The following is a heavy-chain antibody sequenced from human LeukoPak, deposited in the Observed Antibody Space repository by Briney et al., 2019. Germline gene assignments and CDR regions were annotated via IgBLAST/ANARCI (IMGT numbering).Heavy chain of an antibody. CDR1: GYTFTIYY. J-gene: IGHJ4*02. CDR2: INPSGGST. V-gene: IGHV1-46*01. Sequence: ASVTVSFKASGYTFTIYYMHWVGQAPGQGVEWMGIINPSGGSTSYAQKFQGRVTITREKSTSKVYMELSSLRSEDTAVYYCARDDYYDSSGYYYDYWGQGTLVTVSS. CDR3: ARDDYYDSSGYYYDY. D-gene: IGHD3-22*01.